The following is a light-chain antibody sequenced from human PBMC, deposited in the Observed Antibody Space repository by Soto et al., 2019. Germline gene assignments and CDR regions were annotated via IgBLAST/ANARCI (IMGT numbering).Light chain of an antibody. CDR2: DAS. J-gene: IGKJ2*02. V-gene: IGKV3-11*01. CDR1: QSVSSY. CDR3: QQRSNWPRGT. Sequence: EIVLTQSPATLSLSPGERATLSCRASQSVSSYLAWYQQKPGQAPRLLIYDASNRATGIPARFSGSGSGTDFPLTISSLEPEDFAVYYCQQRSNWPRGTFGQGTKLDIK.